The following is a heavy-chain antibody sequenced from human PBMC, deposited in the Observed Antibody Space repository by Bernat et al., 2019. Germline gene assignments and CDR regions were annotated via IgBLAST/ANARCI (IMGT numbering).Heavy chain of an antibody. V-gene: IGHV3-66*01. D-gene: IGHD2-15*01. CDR1: GFTVSTNY. J-gene: IGHJ3*01. CDR2: IYSGGNT. Sequence: EVQLVESGGGVVQPGGSLRLSCAASGFTVSTNYMSWVRQAPGKGLEWVSVIYSGGNTDYADSVKGRFTISRDISKNTLYLQMSSLRAEDSAVYYCARGGALDVWGQGTVVTVSS. CDR3: ARGGALDV.